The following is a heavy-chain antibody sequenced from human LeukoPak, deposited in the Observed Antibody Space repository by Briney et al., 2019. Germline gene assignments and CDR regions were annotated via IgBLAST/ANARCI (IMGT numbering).Heavy chain of an antibody. D-gene: IGHD4-17*01. CDR3: ARQRGDGDSSPGELDY. V-gene: IGHV5-51*01. J-gene: IGHJ4*02. Sequence: GESLKISCNGSGYIFNNYWIAWVRQMPGQGLEWMGIIYPSDSDVRYSPTFQGQVTISADKSISTASLQWSSLKASDSAMYYCARQRGDGDSSPGELDYWGQGTLVIVSS. CDR2: IYPSDSDV. CDR1: GYIFNNYW.